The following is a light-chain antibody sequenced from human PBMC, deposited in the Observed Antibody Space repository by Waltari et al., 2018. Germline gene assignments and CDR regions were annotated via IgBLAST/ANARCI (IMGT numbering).Light chain of an antibody. J-gene: IGKJ1*01. Sequence: EIVLTQSPGTLSSSPGARATLSCRASQSVSSSYLAWYQQKPGQAPRLLIYGASSRATGIPDRFSGSGSGTDFSLTISRLEPEDFAVYYCQQYGRSPRTFGQGTTVEIK. CDR2: GAS. CDR1: QSVSSSY. CDR3: QQYGRSPRT. V-gene: IGKV3-20*01.